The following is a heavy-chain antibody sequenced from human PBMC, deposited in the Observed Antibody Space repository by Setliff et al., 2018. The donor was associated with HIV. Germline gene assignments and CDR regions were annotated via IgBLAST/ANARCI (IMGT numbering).Heavy chain of an antibody. J-gene: IGHJ4*02. CDR1: GYTFTSYG. CDR2: INPYGGAA. CDR3: ARVYCSTRSCVDEWYFDY. V-gene: IGHV1-18*01. Sequence: ASVKVSCKASGYTFTSYGISWVRQAPGQGLEWMGVINPYGGAADFAQRFRDRLAMTTDTSTSTVFLELSSLRSEDTAIYYCARVYCSTRSCVDEWYFDYWGQGTLVTVSS. D-gene: IGHD2-2*01.